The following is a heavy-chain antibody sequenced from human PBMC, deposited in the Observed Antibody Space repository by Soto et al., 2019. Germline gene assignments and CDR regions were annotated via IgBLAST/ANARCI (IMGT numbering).Heavy chain of an antibody. CDR3: ARGPLVVLNYFES. CDR1: GGTFRNYP. J-gene: IGHJ4*02. V-gene: IGHV1-69*02. Sequence: QVQLVQSGTEVKKPGSSVKVSCKASGGTFRNYPINWVRQAPGQGLEWMGSISPLTDIPDYAQNFQARLTXSADKSTSTAYMELSSLTSDDTAMYFCARGPLVVLNYFESWGQGTLVTVSS. CDR2: ISPLTDIP.